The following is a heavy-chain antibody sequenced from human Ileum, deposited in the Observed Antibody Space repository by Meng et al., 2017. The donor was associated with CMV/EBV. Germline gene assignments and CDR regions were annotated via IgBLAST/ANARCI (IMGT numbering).Heavy chain of an antibody. CDR1: GFSLSTSRVG. Sequence: SGPTLVKPTETLTLTCDFSGFSLSTSRVGVGWIRQSPGKAPEWLALIYWNDDKRFSPSLKNRLTITKDTSKNQVVLTMTNMDPVDTGTYYCARRFNEFCGSTSCTNWFDSWGQGIRVTGYS. CDR2: IYWNDDK. CDR3: ARRFNEFCGSTSCTNWFDS. V-gene: IGHV2-5*01. D-gene: IGHD2-2*01. J-gene: IGHJ5*01.